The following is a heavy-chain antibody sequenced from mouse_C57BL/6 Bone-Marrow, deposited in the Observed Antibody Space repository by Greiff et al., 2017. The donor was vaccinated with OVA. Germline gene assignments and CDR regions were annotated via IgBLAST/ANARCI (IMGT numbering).Heavy chain of an antibody. V-gene: IGHV1-80*01. CDR1: GYAFSNYW. J-gene: IGHJ3*01. CDR3: ARGAY. CDR2: IYPGDGDT. Sequence: QVQLQQSGAELVKPEASVKISCKASGYAFSNYWMHWVKQRPGKGLEWIGQIYPGDGDTNYNGKFKGKATLTADKSSSTAYVDLSRLTSEDAAVYFCARGAYWGQGTLVTVSA.